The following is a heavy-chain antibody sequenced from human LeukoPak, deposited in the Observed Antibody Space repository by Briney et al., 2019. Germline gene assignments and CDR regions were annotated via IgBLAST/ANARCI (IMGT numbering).Heavy chain of an antibody. J-gene: IGHJ4*02. CDR3: AKEPQFGSVVGTWVD. CDR2: ISGSGGST. V-gene: IGHV3-23*01. D-gene: IGHD2-15*01. CDR1: GFTFSSYA. Sequence: GGSLRLSCAASGFTFSSYAMSWVRQAPGKGLEWASAISGSGGSTYYADSVKGRFTISSDNSKNTPYLTMNSQRTDHTAVYYCAKEPQFGSVVGTWVDWGQGTLVTVSS.